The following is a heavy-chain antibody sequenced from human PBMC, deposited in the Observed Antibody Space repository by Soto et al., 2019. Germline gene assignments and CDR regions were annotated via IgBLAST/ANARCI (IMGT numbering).Heavy chain of an antibody. CDR1: GFTFSTYA. J-gene: IGHJ5*02. CDR2: ISGSGAST. V-gene: IGHV3-23*01. CDR3: AKGLGYYHSSGYRHINWFDP. Sequence: EVQLLESGGGLVQPGGSLRLSCAASGFTFSTYAMSWVRQAPGKGLEWVSAISGSGASTYYADSVKGRFTISRDNAKNTLYLQMNSLRAEDTAVYYCAKGLGYYHSSGYRHINWFDPWGQGTLVTVSS. D-gene: IGHD3-22*01.